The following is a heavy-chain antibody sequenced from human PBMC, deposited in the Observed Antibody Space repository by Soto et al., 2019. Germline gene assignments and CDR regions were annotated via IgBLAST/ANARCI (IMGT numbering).Heavy chain of an antibody. CDR2: IVVASGNT. V-gene: IGHV1-58*01. CDR1: GFTFTSSA. CDR3: AAIPQVVITSYFDY. D-gene: IGHD3-22*01. J-gene: IGHJ4*02. Sequence: ASVKVSCKASGFTFTSSAVQWVRQARGQRLEWIGWIVVASGNTNYAQKFQERVTITRDMSTSTAYMELSSLRSEDTAVYYCAAIPQVVITSYFDYWGQGTLVTVSS.